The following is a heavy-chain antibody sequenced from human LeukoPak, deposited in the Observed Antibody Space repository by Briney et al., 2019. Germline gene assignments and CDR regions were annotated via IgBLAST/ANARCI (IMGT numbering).Heavy chain of an antibody. D-gene: IGHD3-16*02. CDR1: GGSFSGYY. Sequence: SETLSLTCAVYGGSFSGYYWSWIRQPPGKGLEWIGEINHSGSTNYNPSLKSRVTISVDTSKNQFSLKLSSVTAADTAVYYCARARKKIMITFGGVILDAFDIWGQGTMVTVS. J-gene: IGHJ3*02. CDR2: INHSGST. CDR3: ARARKKIMITFGGVILDAFDI. V-gene: IGHV4-34*01.